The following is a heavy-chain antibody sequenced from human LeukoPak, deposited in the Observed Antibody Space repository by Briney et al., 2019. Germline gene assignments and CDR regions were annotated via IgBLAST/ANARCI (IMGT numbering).Heavy chain of an antibody. Sequence: ASVKVSCKASGYTFTGYYMHWVRQAPGQGLEWMGWINPNSGGTNYAQKFQGRVTMTRATSISTAYMELSRLRSDDTAVYYCARGPMDRSGYSYYYGMDVWGQGTTVTVSS. CDR1: GYTFTGYY. V-gene: IGHV1-2*02. D-gene: IGHD3-22*01. J-gene: IGHJ6*02. CDR3: ARGPMDRSGYSYYYGMDV. CDR2: INPNSGGT.